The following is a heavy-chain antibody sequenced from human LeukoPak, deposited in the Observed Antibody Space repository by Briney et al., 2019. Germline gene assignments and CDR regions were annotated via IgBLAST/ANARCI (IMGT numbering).Heavy chain of an antibody. Sequence: GGSLRLSCVASGFTFSDYFMSWIRQAPGKGLEWVSHISSTGTIYYADSVKGRTTISRDNAKNSLYLQMSSLRAEDTAVYYCARDRLHYVEYEKTFDFWGQGTLVTVSS. CDR2: ISSTGTI. CDR3: ARDRLHYVEYEKTFDF. V-gene: IGHV3-69-1*01. D-gene: IGHD4-17*01. J-gene: IGHJ4*02. CDR1: GFTFSDYF.